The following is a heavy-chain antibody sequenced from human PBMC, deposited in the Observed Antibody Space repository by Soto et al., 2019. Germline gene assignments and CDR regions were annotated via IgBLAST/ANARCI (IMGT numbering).Heavy chain of an antibody. CDR1: SGSISSSNW. Sequence: SETLSLTCAVSSGSISSSNWWSWVRQPPGKGLEWIGEIYHSGSTNYNPSLKSRVTISVDKSKNQFSLKLSSVTAADTAVYYCARGLHSSSSPFFDPWGQGTLVTVSS. V-gene: IGHV4-4*02. CDR3: ARGLHSSSSPFFDP. D-gene: IGHD6-6*01. CDR2: IYHSGST. J-gene: IGHJ5*02.